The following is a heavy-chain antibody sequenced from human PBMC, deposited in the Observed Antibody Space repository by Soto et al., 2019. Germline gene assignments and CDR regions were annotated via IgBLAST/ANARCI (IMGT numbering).Heavy chain of an antibody. CDR3: ARPRTSDWAYDI. D-gene: IGHD3-9*01. J-gene: IGHJ3*02. V-gene: IGHV3-74*01. CDR1: GFTFSSYW. Sequence: EVQLVESGGGLVQPGGSLRLSCAASGFTFSSYWMHWFRQSPGKGLVWVSRIKTDGSDTQYADSVKGRFTISRDNAKNTWYLQMNSLRDEDTAVYYCARPRTSDWAYDIWGQGTMVIVSS. CDR2: IKTDGSDT.